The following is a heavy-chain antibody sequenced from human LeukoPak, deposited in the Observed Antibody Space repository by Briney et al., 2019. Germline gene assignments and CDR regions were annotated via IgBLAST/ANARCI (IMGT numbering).Heavy chain of an antibody. CDR1: GFTFSTYA. CDR2: ISSSGSTI. J-gene: IGHJ4*02. D-gene: IGHD3-10*01. V-gene: IGHV3-11*04. CDR3: ARDQRMVRGVIGY. Sequence: GGTLRLSCAASGFTFSTYAMSWIRQAPGKGLEWVQNISSSGSTIYYADSVKGRFTISRDNAKNSLYLQMNSLRAEDTAVYHCARDQRMVRGVIGYWGQGTLVTVSS.